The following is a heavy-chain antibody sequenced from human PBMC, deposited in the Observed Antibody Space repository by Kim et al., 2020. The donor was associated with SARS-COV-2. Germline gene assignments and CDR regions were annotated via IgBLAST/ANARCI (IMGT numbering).Heavy chain of an antibody. J-gene: IGHJ4*02. Sequence: YYNPSLESRVTISIDTSKNHFSLKLSSVTAADTAVYYCARRHTNGWFFDYWGQGALVTVSS. V-gene: IGHV4-39*02. CDR3: ARRHTNGWFFDY. D-gene: IGHD6-19*01.